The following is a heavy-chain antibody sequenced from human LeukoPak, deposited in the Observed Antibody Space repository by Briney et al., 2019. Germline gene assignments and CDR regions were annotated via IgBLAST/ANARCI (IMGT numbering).Heavy chain of an antibody. CDR2: INPSGGST. Sequence: ASVKVSCKASGYTFTTYYMHWVRQAPGQGLEWMGIINPSGGSTNYAQKLQDTVTMTRDTSTSTVYMELRSLRSEGTGVYYCARDPRYGSGQTWLDPWGQGALVTVSS. CDR3: ARDPRYGSGQTWLDP. V-gene: IGHV1-46*04. CDR1: GYTFTTYY. D-gene: IGHD3-10*01. J-gene: IGHJ5*02.